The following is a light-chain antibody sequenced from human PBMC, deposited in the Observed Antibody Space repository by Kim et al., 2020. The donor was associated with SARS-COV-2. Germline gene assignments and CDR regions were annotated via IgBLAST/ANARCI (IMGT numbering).Light chain of an antibody. Sequence: EIVLTQSPGTLSLSPGERATLSCRASQSVSSSYLAWYQQKPGQAPRLLIYGASSRATGIPDRFSGSGSGTDFTLTISRLEPEDFAVYYCQQYSSSRPWTFGQGTKVDIK. CDR2: GAS. CDR1: QSVSSSY. J-gene: IGKJ1*01. V-gene: IGKV3-20*01. CDR3: QQYSSSRPWT.